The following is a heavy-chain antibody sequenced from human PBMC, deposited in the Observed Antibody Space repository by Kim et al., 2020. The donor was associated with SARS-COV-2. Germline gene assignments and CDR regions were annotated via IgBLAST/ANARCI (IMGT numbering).Heavy chain of an antibody. V-gene: IGHV3-7*01. Sequence: GGSLRLSCAASGFTFSSYWMSWVRQAPGKGLEWVANIKQDGSEKYYVDSVKGRFTISRDNAKNSLYLQMNSLRAEDTAVYYCARESRGILDYFDYWGQGTLVTVSS. J-gene: IGHJ4*02. CDR1: GFTFSSYW. CDR3: ARESRGILDYFDY. D-gene: IGHD3-3*01. CDR2: IKQDGSEK.